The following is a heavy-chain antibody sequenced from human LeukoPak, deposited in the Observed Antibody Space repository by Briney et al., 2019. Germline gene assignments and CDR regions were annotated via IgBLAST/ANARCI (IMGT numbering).Heavy chain of an antibody. CDR2: INSDGSST. Sequence: PGGSLRLSCAASGFTFSTYWMHWVRQAPGKGLVWVSRINSDGSSTSYADSVKGRFTISRDNAKNTMYLQMNSLRAEDTAVYYCARAPRFNSYLDYWGQRTLVTVSS. V-gene: IGHV3-74*01. CDR1: GFTFSTYW. D-gene: IGHD2/OR15-2a*01. CDR3: ARAPRFNSYLDY. J-gene: IGHJ4*02.